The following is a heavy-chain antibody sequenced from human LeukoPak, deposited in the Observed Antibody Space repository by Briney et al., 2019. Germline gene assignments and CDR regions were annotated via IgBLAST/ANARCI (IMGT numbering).Heavy chain of an antibody. CDR2: IRYDGSNK. D-gene: IGHD3-22*01. CDR1: GFTFSSYG. J-gene: IGHJ6*03. V-gene: IGHV3-30*02. CDR3: ARAGVRYYDSSGYYYLYYYYYMDV. Sequence: PGGSLGLSCAASGFTFSSYGMHWVRQAPGKGLEWVAFIRYDGSNKYYADSVKGRFTISRDNSKNTLYLQMNSLRAEDTALYYCARAGVRYYDSSGYYYLYYYYYMDVWGKGTTVTVSS.